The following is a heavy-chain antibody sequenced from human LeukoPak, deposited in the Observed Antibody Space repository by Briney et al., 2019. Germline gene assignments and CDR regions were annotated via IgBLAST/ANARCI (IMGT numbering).Heavy chain of an antibody. CDR3: ATSTVMSEYCLDY. V-gene: IGHV4-4*02. CDR1: GGSMSRAKW. CDR2: IYHSGST. J-gene: IGHJ4*02. D-gene: IGHD4-17*01. Sequence: PSETLSLTCAVSGGSMSRAKWWSWVRQPPGKGLEWIGEIYHSGSTNYNPSLKSRITISVDKSKNQVSLNLSSVTAADTAVYYCATSTVMSEYCLDYWAQGTLVTVSS.